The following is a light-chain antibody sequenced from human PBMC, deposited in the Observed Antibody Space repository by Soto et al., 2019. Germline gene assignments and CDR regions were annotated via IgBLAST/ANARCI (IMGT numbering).Light chain of an antibody. CDR2: DAS. V-gene: IGKV3-11*01. CDR3: QQRSNWPIT. J-gene: IGKJ5*01. Sequence: EIVLTQSPATLSLSPGERATLSCRASQSVSIYLAWYQLKPGQAPSLLIYDASNRATGIPARFSGSGSGTDFSLTISSLEPEDFAVYYCQQRSNWPITFGQGTRLEMK. CDR1: QSVSIY.